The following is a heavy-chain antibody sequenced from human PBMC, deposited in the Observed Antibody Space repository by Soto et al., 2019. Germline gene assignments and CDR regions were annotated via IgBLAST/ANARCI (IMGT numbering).Heavy chain of an antibody. J-gene: IGHJ4*02. CDR1: GDSVSSNSAA. Sequence: SQTLSLTCGISGDSVSSNSAAWNWLRQSPSRGLEWLGRTYYRSKWYNHYAVSVESRITINPATSKNHFSLQLNFVTPEDTAVYFCARGEQYSGRIFDYWGQGTLVTVSS. D-gene: IGHD1-26*01. V-gene: IGHV6-1*01. CDR2: TYYRSKWYN. CDR3: ARGEQYSGRIFDY.